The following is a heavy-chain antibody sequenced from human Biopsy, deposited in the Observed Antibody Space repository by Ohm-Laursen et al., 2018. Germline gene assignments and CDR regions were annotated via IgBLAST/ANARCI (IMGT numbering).Heavy chain of an antibody. J-gene: IGHJ4*02. CDR2: FAPENGKT. CDR1: GYTLTELS. CDR3: AADINVWNVNY. Sequence: ASVKVSCKVSGYTLTELSMHWVRQAPGRGLEWMGGFAPENGKTIYAQKFQGRVTMTEDTSTDTVYMELSSLRSEDTAVYYCAADINVWNVNYWGQGTQVTVSS. D-gene: IGHD1-1*01. V-gene: IGHV1-24*01.